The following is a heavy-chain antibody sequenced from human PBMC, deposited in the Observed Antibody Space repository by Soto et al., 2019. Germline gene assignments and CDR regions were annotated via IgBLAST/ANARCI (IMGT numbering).Heavy chain of an antibody. V-gene: IGHV1-69*13. Sequence: ASVKVSCKASGGTFSSYAISWVRQAPGQGLEWMGGIIPIFGTANYAQKFQGRVTITADESTSTAYMELSSLRSEDTAVYYCARDYEGYSSGWAAFDICGQGTMVTVSS. CDR3: ARDYEGYSSGWAAFDI. CDR2: IIPIFGTA. J-gene: IGHJ3*02. CDR1: GGTFSSYA. D-gene: IGHD6-19*01.